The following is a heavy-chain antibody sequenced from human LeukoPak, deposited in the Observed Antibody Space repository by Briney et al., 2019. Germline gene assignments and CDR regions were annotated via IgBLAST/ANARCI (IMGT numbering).Heavy chain of an antibody. CDR1: GGSISSSYYY. V-gene: IGHV4-39*07. CDR3: ARGGYSGYDFWFDP. D-gene: IGHD5-12*01. J-gene: IGHJ5*02. Sequence: SETLSLTCTVSGGSISSSYYYWGWIRQPPGKGLEWIGYIYHSGSTYYNPSLRSRLTISVDRSKNQFSLKLNSVTAADTAIYYCARGGYSGYDFWFDPWGQGTLVTVSS. CDR2: IYHSGST.